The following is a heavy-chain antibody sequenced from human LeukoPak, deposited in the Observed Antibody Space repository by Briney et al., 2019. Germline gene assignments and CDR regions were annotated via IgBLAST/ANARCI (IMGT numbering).Heavy chain of an antibody. J-gene: IGHJ4*02. Sequence: SETLSLTCAVYGGSFSGYYWSWIRQPPGKGLEWIGEINHSGSTNYNPSLKSRVTISVDTSRNQFSLKLSSVTAADTAVYYCARGRPRFSSWHLYYFDYWGQGTLVTVSS. CDR3: ARGRPRFSSWHLYYFDY. CDR1: GGSFSGYY. V-gene: IGHV4-34*01. CDR2: INHSGST. D-gene: IGHD6-13*01.